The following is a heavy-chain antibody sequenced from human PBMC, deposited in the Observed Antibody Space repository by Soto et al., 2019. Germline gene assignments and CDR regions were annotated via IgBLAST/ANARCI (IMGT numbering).Heavy chain of an antibody. V-gene: IGHV3-21*01. J-gene: IGHJ4*02. CDR1: GFTFSSYS. CDR2: ISSSSSYI. D-gene: IGHD6-13*01. Sequence: EVQLVESGGGLVKPGGSLRLSCAASGFTFSSYSMNWVRQAPGKGLEWVSSISSSSSYIYYADSVKGRFTISRDNAKNSLYLQMNSLRAEGTAVYYCARGSGIAAAGRGYWGQGTLVTVSS. CDR3: ARGSGIAAAGRGY.